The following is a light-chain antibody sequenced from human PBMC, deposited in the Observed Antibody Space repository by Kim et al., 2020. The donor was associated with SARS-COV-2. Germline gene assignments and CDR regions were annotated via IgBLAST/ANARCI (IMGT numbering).Light chain of an antibody. CDR1: SLRSYY. Sequence: SSELTQDPAVSVALGQTVRITCQGDSLRSYYATWYQQKPGQAPIVVIYGKNNRSSGIPDRFSGPSSGNTASLTITGTQAGDEADYYCNSRDSNDNVVFGGGTQLTVL. V-gene: IGLV3-19*01. CDR2: GKN. CDR3: NSRDSNDNVV. J-gene: IGLJ2*01.